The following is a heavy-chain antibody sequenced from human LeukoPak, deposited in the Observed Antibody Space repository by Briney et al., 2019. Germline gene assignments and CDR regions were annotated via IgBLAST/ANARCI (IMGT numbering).Heavy chain of an antibody. CDR1: GFTFSSYG. J-gene: IGHJ4*02. D-gene: IGHD6-19*01. Sequence: PGGSLRLSCAASGFTFSSYGMHWVRQAPGKGLEWVAFIRYDGSNKYYADSVKGRFTISRDNAKNSLYLQMNSLRAEDTAVYYCAAAVAAAYWGQGTLVTVSS. V-gene: IGHV3-30*02. CDR3: AAAVAAAY. CDR2: IRYDGSNK.